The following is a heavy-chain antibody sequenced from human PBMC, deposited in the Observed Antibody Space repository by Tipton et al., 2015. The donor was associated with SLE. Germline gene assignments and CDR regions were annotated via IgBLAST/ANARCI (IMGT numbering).Heavy chain of an antibody. CDR2: INHSGST. J-gene: IGHJ6*03. D-gene: IGHD3-3*01. Sequence: TLSLTCTVSGGSISSSSYYWGWIRQPPGKGLGWIGQINHSGSTNYNPSLKSRVTISVDTSKNQFSLKLSSVTAADTAVYYCARVRPPLSIFGVVKGTDYYYMDVWGKGTTVTVSS. CDR1: GGSISSSSYY. CDR3: ARVRPPLSIFGVVKGTDYYYMDV. V-gene: IGHV4-39*07.